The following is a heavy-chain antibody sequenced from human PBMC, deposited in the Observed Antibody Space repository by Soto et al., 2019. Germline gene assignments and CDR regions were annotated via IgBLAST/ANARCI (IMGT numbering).Heavy chain of an antibody. Sequence: SETLSLTCTVSGGSISRYYWSWIRQPPGKGLEWIGYMYNTGSTVYNPPFKSRVTISVDTSKNQFSLKLNSVTAADTAVYYCAGYFCGYCGYGCYAMDVWGQGTTVTVSS. D-gene: IGHD2-21*02. CDR2: MYNTGST. V-gene: IGHV4-59*01. CDR3: AGYFCGYCGYGCYAMDV. J-gene: IGHJ6*02. CDR1: GGSISRYY.